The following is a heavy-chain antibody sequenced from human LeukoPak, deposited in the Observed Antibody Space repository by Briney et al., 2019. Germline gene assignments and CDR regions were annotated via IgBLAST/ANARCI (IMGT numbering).Heavy chain of an antibody. V-gene: IGHV3-30*04. CDR3: ARDVRDYYAFDY. CDR1: GFTLNDYA. D-gene: IGHD3-10*01. J-gene: IGHJ4*02. CDR2: ISQSGGRE. Sequence: GGSLRLSCAVSGFTLNDYAMHWVRQAPGKGLDWVATISQSGGREHYADSVKGRFTISRDISKNTLYLQMSSLRPEDTAVYHCARDVRDYYAFDYCGQGVLVAVSS.